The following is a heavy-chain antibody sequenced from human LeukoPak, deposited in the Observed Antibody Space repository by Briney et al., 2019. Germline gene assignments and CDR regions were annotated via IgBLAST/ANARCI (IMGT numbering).Heavy chain of an antibody. Sequence: SETLSLTCTVSGGSISTYYWSWIRQPPGKGLEWIGYIYYSGRTSYNPSLKSRVTISVDTSKNHFSLTLSSVTAADTAVYYCARGQKYRNGYTVTELGSGYFDYWGQGTLVTVSS. J-gene: IGHJ4*02. D-gene: IGHD5-18*01. V-gene: IGHV4-59*01. CDR2: IYYSGRT. CDR3: ARGQKYRNGYTVTELGSGYFDY. CDR1: GGSISTYY.